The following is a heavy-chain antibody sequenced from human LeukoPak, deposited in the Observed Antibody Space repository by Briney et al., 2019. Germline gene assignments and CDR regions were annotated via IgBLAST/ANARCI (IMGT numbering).Heavy chain of an antibody. V-gene: IGHV3-7*03. J-gene: IGHJ6*04. CDR3: ARDRWDSSSSQTYYYHYGMDV. CDR2: IKQDGSEK. CDR1: GFTFSSYW. D-gene: IGHD6-13*01. Sequence: GGSLRLSCAASGFTFSSYWMSWVRQAPGKGLEWVANIKQDGSEKYYVDSVKGRFTISRDNAKNSLYLQMNSLRAEDTAVYYCARDRWDSSSSQTYYYHYGMDVWGKGTTVTVSS.